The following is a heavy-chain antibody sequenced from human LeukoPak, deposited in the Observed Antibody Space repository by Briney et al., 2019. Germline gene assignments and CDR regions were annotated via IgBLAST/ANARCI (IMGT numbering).Heavy chain of an antibody. CDR2: INPSGGST. CDR3: ARALAAAGTGFDY. CDR1: RYTFTSYY. Sequence: ASVKVSCKASRYTFTSYYMHWVRQAPGQGLEWMGIINPSGGSTSYAQKFQGRVTMTRDMSTSTVYMELSSLRSEDTAVYYCARALAAAGTGFDYWGQGTLVTVSS. J-gene: IGHJ4*02. V-gene: IGHV1-46*01. D-gene: IGHD6-13*01.